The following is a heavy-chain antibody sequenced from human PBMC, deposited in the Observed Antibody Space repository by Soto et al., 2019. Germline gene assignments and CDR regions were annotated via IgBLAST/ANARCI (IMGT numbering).Heavy chain of an antibody. Sequence: GGSLSLSCAASGFTFDNYGMHWVRQAPGKGLECVAVISYDGSYEYYADSVKGRFTISRDNSKSTLFLQMNNLRIDDTAVYYCAKEPTGRPLRHYYGVDVWGHGTTVTVSS. V-gene: IGHV3-30*18. CDR1: GFTFDNYG. CDR3: AKEPTGRPLRHYYGVDV. D-gene: IGHD4-4*01. CDR2: ISYDGSYE. J-gene: IGHJ6*02.